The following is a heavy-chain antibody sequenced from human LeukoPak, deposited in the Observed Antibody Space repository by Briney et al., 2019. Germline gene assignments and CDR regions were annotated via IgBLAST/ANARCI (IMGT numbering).Heavy chain of an antibody. D-gene: IGHD6-19*01. J-gene: IGHJ5*02. CDR2: IYSGGST. CDR3: ARDADSSGSPNWFDP. CDR1: GFTVSSNY. V-gene: IGHV3-66*01. Sequence: GGSLRLSCAASGFTVSSNYMSWVRQAPGKGLEWVSVIYSGGSTYYADSAKGRFTISRDNSKNTLYLQMNSLRAEDTAVYYCARDADSSGSPNWFDPWGQGTLVTVSS.